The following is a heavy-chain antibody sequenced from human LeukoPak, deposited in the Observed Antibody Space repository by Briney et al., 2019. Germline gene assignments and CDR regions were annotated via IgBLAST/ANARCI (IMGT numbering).Heavy chain of an antibody. V-gene: IGHV3-53*01. J-gene: IGHJ4*02. CDR2: IYSGGST. Sequence: PGGSLRLSCAASGFTVSSNYMSWVRQAPGKGLEWVSVIYSGGSTYYADSVKGRFTISRDNSKNTLYLQMDSLGAEDTAVYYCAREGFGEQDYWGQGTLVTVSS. D-gene: IGHD3-10*01. CDR1: GFTVSSNY. CDR3: AREGFGEQDY.